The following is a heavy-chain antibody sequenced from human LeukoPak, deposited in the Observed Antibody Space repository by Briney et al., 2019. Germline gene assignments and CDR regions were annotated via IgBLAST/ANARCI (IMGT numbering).Heavy chain of an antibody. V-gene: IGHV4-59*01. CDR2: IYYSGST. J-gene: IGHJ4*02. CDR3: ARARRLIGSGSLGDFDY. CDR1: GGSISSYY. D-gene: IGHD3-10*01. Sequence: PSETLSLTCTVSGGSISSYYWSWIRQPPGKGLEWIGYIYYSGSTNYNPSLKSRVTISVDTSKNQFSLKLGSVTAADTAVYYCARARRLIGSGSLGDFDYWGQGTLVTVSS.